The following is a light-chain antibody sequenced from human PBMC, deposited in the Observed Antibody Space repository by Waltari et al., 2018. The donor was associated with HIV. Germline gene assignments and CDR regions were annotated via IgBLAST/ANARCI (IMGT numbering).Light chain of an antibody. CDR3: GTWDSSLSAVV. CDR2: DNN. Sequence: QSVLTQPPSVSAAPGPKVTISCPGSSSNLGTTYLSCYHQLPGTAPKLLIYDNNKRPSGIPDRFSGSKSGTSATLGITGLQTGDEADYYCGTWDSSLSAVVFGGGTKLTVL. CDR1: SSNLGTTY. V-gene: IGLV1-51*01. J-gene: IGLJ2*01.